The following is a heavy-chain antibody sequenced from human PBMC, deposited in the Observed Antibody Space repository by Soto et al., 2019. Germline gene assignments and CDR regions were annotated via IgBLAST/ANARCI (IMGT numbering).Heavy chain of an antibody. CDR2: IFYSGST. CDR3: AIVVIDYYGMDV. Sequence: PSETLSLTCTVSGGTITSGDHFWSWIRQPPGKGLEWMGHIFYSGSTYHNPSLKRRVTMSVDTSKNQFSLNLSSVTAADTAVYLCAIVVIDYYGMDVGGREPRVTVSS. CDR1: GGTITSGDHF. J-gene: IGHJ6*04. D-gene: IGHD3-16*02. V-gene: IGHV4-30-4*01.